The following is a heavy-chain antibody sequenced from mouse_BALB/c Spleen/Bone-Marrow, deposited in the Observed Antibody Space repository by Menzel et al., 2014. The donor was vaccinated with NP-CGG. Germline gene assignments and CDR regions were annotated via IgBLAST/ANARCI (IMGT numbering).Heavy chain of an antibody. Sequence: EVKLLESGGGLVQPGGSLKLSCAASGFDFSRYWMSWVRQAPGKGLEWIGEINPDSSTINYTPSLKDKFIISRDNAKNTLYMQMSKVRSEVTALSYYARLNYYGSLFVWGAGATVTHSS. J-gene: IGHJ1*01. CDR2: INPDSSTI. D-gene: IGHD1-1*01. CDR1: GFDFSRYW. CDR3: ARLNYYGSLFV. V-gene: IGHV4-1*02.